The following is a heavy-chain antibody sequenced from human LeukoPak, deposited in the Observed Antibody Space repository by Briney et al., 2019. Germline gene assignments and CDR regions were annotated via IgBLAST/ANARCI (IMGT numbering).Heavy chain of an antibody. D-gene: IGHD6-19*01. CDR3: AREEAIAVAVLAFDI. CDR2: ISSSGSTI. V-gene: IGHV3-11*01. Sequence: GPPRLSSAVSGFTSSDYYMRWVRQAPGEGLAGGSYISSSGSTIYYADSVKSRFTISMDNAKNSLYLQMNSLRAEDTAVYYCAREEAIAVAVLAFDIWGQGTMDTVSS. J-gene: IGHJ3*02. CDR1: GFTSSDYY.